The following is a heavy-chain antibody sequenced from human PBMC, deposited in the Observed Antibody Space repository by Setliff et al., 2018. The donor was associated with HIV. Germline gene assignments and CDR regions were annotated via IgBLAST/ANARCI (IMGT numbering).Heavy chain of an antibody. D-gene: IGHD5-12*01. CDR2: ISANGGST. CDR1: GFTFTKSA. CDR3: ARGSGYDKGAYHYYYGMDV. Sequence: GGSLRLSCTVSGFTFTKSAMNWVRQAPGKGLEWVSVISANGGSTYSADSVKGRFTISRDNTKNSLYLQMNSLRAEDTAVYYCARGSGYDKGAYHYYYGMDVWGQGTTVTVSS. V-gene: IGHV3-23*01. J-gene: IGHJ6*02.